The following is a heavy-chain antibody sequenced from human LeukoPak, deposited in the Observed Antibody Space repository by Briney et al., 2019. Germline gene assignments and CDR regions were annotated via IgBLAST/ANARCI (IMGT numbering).Heavy chain of an antibody. CDR3: AKQRRIRGYSYGFDP. V-gene: IGHV3-23*01. CDR1: GLTFSSYA. CDR2: ISGSGGST. Sequence: PGGSLRLSCAASGLTFSSYAMSWVRQAPGKGLEWVSAISGSGGSTYYADSVKGRFTISRDNSKNTLYLQMNSLRAEDTAVYYCAKQRRIRGYSYGFDPWGQGTLVTVSS. J-gene: IGHJ5*02. D-gene: IGHD5-18*01.